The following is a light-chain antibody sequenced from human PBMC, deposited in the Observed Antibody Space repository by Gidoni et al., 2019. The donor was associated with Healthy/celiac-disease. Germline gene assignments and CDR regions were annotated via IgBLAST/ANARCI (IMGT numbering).Light chain of an antibody. CDR1: QSFSSY. V-gene: IGKV3-11*01. CDR2: DAS. Sequence: EIVLTQSPATLSLSPGERATLSCRASQSFSSYLAWYQQKPGQAPRLLIYDASNRATGIPARFSGSGYGTDFTLTISSLEPEDFAVYYCQQRSNWPLTFGGGTKVEIK. CDR3: QQRSNWPLT. J-gene: IGKJ4*01.